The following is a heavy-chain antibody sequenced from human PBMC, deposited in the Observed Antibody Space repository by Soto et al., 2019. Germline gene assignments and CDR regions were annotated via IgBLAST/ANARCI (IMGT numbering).Heavy chain of an antibody. D-gene: IGHD3-3*01. CDR2: IYSSGTT. CDR3: AREYYDFWSVTFSYYGMDV. CDR1: GGSISRYY. J-gene: IGHJ6*02. Sequence: NPXETLSLNCSVSGGSISRYYWTWIRQPPGRGLEWVGNIYSSGTTNYNPSLKSRVTISIDTSKNQVSLKLNAVTAADTAVYFCAREYYDFWSVTFSYYGMDVWGQGTTVTVSS. V-gene: IGHV4-59*01.